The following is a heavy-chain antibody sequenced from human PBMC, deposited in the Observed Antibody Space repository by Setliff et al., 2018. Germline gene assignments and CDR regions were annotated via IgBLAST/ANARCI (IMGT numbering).Heavy chain of an antibody. CDR1: GFSFSSYA. D-gene: IGHD5-18*01. V-gene: IGHV3-64*01. Sequence: GGSLRLSCAASGFSFSSYAMHWVRQAPGKGLEYVSAISSNGGSTYYANSVKGRFTISRDNSKNTLYLQMGSLRAEDMAVYYCARDDYNYGYNSWGQGTLVTVSS. CDR2: ISSNGGST. J-gene: IGHJ4*02. CDR3: ARDDYNYGYNS.